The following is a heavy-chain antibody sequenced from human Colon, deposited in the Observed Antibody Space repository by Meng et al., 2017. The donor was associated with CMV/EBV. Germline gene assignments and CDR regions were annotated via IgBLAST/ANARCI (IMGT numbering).Heavy chain of an antibody. V-gene: IGHV3-21*04. CDR3: AKALTLWSGYIGHFFDS. CDR2: IVTTGSAV. J-gene: IGHJ4*02. D-gene: IGHD3-3*01. CDR1: GFTFSSYG. Sequence: GGSLRLSCAASGFTFSSYGMNWVRQAPGRGLEWVASIVTTGSAVYYADSVKGRFTISRDNSKNTLYLQMNSLRAEDTAVYYCAKALTLWSGYIGHFFDSWGQGRLVTVSS.